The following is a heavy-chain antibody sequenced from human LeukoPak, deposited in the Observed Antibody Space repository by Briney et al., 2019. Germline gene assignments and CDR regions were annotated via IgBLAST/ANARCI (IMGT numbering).Heavy chain of an antibody. D-gene: IGHD2-8*02. CDR2: IKQDGSEK. Sequence: GGSLRLSCVASGFTFSYYSMSWVRQAPGKGLEWVANIKQDGSEKYYVDSVKGRFTISRDNSKNTLYLQMNSLRVEDTAVYYCAKDQSASWSKTLFDYWGQGTLVTVSS. J-gene: IGHJ4*02. CDR3: AKDQSASWSKTLFDY. V-gene: IGHV3-7*01. CDR1: GFTFSYYS.